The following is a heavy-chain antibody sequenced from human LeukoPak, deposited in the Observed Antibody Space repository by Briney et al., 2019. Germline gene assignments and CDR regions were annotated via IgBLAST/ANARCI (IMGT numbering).Heavy chain of an antibody. D-gene: IGHD5-18*01. CDR2: INPNSGGT. Sequence: GASVKVSCKASGYTFTGYYMHWVRQAPGQGLEWMGWINPNSGGTNYAQKFQGRVTMTRDTSISTAYMELSRLRSDDTAVYYCQAGYSYGGLPGDYWGQGTLVTVSS. CDR1: GYTFTGYY. V-gene: IGHV1-2*02. J-gene: IGHJ4*02. CDR3: QAGYSYGGLPGDY.